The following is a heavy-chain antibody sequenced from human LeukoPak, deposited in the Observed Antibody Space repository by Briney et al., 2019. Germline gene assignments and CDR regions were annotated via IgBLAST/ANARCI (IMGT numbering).Heavy chain of an antibody. V-gene: IGHV3-74*01. CDR3: ATGNYYDSRGYYTFGH. J-gene: IGHJ1*01. D-gene: IGHD3-22*01. Sequence: GGSLRLSCAASGFTFSRYWMHWVRQAPGKGLVGVSRINGDGSTTSYADSVKGGFTISRDNAKNTLYLQMNSLRAEDTAVYYCATGNYYDSRGYYTFGHWGQGTLVTVSS. CDR1: GFTFSRYW. CDR2: INGDGSTT.